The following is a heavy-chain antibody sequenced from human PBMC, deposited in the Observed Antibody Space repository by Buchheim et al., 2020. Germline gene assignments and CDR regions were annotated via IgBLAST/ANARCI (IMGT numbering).Heavy chain of an antibody. CDR1: GFTFSSYG. CDR3: AKGQIVGATWVYFDY. CDR2: IRYDGSNK. Sequence: VQLVESGGGVVQPGRSLRLSCAASGFTFSSYGMHWVRQAPGKGLEWVAFIRYDGSNKYYADSVKGRFTISRDNSKNTLYLQMNSLRAEDTAVYYCAKGQIVGATWVYFDYWGQGTL. J-gene: IGHJ4*02. V-gene: IGHV3-30*02. D-gene: IGHD1-26*01.